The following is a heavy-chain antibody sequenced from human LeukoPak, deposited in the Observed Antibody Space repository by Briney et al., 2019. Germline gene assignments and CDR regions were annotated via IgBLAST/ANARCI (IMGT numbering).Heavy chain of an antibody. V-gene: IGHV2-5*02. J-gene: IGHJ4*02. Sequence: SGPTLVNPTQTLTLTCTFSGFSLTTSGVGVGWIRQPPGKALEWLALISWDDDKRYSPSLKSRLSITKDTSKNQVVLTMTNMDPVDTAIYYCARIPETKTSLDSWGQGALVTVSS. CDR3: ARIPETKTSLDS. CDR1: GFSLTTSGVG. CDR2: ISWDDDK.